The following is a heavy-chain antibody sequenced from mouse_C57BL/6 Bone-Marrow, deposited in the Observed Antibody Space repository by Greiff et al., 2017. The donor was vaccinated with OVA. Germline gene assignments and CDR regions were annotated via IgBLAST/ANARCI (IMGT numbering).Heavy chain of an antibody. CDR2: IDPENGDT. CDR3: TTTPDSSGWFAY. CDR1: GFNIKDDY. J-gene: IGHJ3*01. V-gene: IGHV14-4*01. D-gene: IGHD3-2*02. Sequence: VQLQQSGAELVRPGASVKLSCTASGFNIKDDYMHWVKQRPEQGLEWIGWIDPENGDTEYASKFQGKATIPADTSSNTAYLQLSSLTSEDTAVYYCTTTPDSSGWFAYWGQGTLVTVSA.